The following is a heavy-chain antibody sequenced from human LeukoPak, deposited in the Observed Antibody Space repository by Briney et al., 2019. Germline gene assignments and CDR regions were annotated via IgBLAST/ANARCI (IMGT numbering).Heavy chain of an antibody. CDR3: ARRGPSTEYFDH. Sequence: GESLKISCKGSGYTVTNYWIGWVRQTPGKGLERMGIIYPGDSDTRYNPSFQGQVTISADKSISTAYLQWSSLEASDTGIYYCARRGPSTEYFDHWGQGTLVTVSS. J-gene: IGHJ4*02. V-gene: IGHV5-51*01. CDR1: GYTVTNYW. CDR2: IYPGDSDT. D-gene: IGHD3-16*01.